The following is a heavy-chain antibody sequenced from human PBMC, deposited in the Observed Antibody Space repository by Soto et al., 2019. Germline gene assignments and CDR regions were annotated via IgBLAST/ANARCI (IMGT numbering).Heavy chain of an antibody. J-gene: IGHJ4*02. CDR1: GFAFSSYS. D-gene: IGHD2-21*01. CDR2: ISSSSSYI. V-gene: IGHV3-21*01. Sequence: PGGSLRLSCAASGFAFSSYSMNWVRQAPGKGLEWVSSISSSSSYIYYADSVKGRFTISRGNAKNSLYLQMNSLRAEDTAVYYCARDKGGGVIDYWGQGTLVTVS. CDR3: ARDKGGGVIDY.